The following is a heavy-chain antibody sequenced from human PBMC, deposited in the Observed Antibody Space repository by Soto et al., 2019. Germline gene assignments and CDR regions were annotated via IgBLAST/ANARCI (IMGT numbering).Heavy chain of an antibody. J-gene: IGHJ6*02. CDR3: AKDLGGTTIFGVVYYYYGMDV. V-gene: IGHV3-23*01. CDR2: ISGSGGST. CDR1: GFTFSSYA. D-gene: IGHD3-3*01. Sequence: QLGGSLRLSCAASGFTFSSYAMSWVRQAPGKGLEWVSAISGSGGSTYYADSVKGRFTISRDNSKNTLYLQMNSLRAEDTAVYYCAKDLGGTTIFGVVYYYYGMDVWGQGTTVTVSS.